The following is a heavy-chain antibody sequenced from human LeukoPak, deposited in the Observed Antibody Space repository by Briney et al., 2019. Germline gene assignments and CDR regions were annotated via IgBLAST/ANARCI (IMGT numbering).Heavy chain of an antibody. CDR1: GFTFSSYW. J-gene: IGHJ6*03. D-gene: IGHD2-2*01. V-gene: IGHV3-7*01. CDR2: IKQDGSEK. Sequence: PGGSLRLSCAASGFTFSSYWMSSVRQAPGKGLEWVANIKQDGSEKYYVDSVKGRFTISRDNAKNSLYLQMNSLRAEDTAVYYCARDEVLPAALTYYYYYYMDVWGKGTTVTVSS. CDR3: ARDEVLPAALTYYYYYYMDV.